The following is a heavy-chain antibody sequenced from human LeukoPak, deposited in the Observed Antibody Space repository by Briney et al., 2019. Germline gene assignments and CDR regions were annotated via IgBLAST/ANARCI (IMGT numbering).Heavy chain of an antibody. V-gene: IGHV4-39*01. CDR2: IYYSGST. Sequence: PSETLSLTCTVSGGSISSSSYYWGWIRQPPGKGLEWIGSIYYSGSTYYNPSLKSRVTISVDTSKNQFSLKLSSVTAADTAVYYCARHLGGSYYNAFDIWGQGTMVTVSS. D-gene: IGHD1-26*01. CDR3: ARHLGGSYYNAFDI. J-gene: IGHJ3*02. CDR1: GGSISSSSYY.